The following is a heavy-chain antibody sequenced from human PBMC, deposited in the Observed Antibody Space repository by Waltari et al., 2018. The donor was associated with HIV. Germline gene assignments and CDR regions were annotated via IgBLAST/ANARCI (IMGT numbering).Heavy chain of an antibody. J-gene: IGHJ4*02. CDR1: GYSISSGYY. V-gene: IGHV4-38-2*01. Sequence: QVQLQESGPGLVKSSETLSLTCAVSGYSISSGYYWGWIRQPPGTGLEWSGIIQHSGSTYDNPPLKSRVAISADTSNNQFSRKVSSVTAADTAVYYCARGQGLGTFDCWGQGTLVTVSS. CDR3: ARGQGLGTFDC. D-gene: IGHD6-19*01. CDR2: IQHSGST.